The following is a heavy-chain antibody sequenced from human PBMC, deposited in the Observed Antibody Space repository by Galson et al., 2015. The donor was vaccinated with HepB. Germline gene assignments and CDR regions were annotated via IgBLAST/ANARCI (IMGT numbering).Heavy chain of an antibody. D-gene: IGHD2-15*01. CDR2: ITPIFGIA. CDR3: ATGYCSGGSCYPWGY. J-gene: IGHJ4*02. Sequence: SVKVSCKASGNIFSADYYHWVRQAPGQGLEWMGGITPIFGIANYAQKFQGRVTITADESTSTAYMELSSLRSEDTAVYYCATGYCSGGSCYPWGYWGQGTLVTVSS. V-gene: IGHV1-69*13. CDR1: GNIFSADY.